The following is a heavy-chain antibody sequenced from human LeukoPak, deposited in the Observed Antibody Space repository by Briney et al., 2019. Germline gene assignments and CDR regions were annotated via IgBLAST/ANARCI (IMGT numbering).Heavy chain of an antibody. CDR3: AKGLFSGDDKYFDF. J-gene: IGHJ4*02. D-gene: IGHD5-12*01. CDR2: ISSTSSDI. V-gene: IGHV3-21*04. CDR1: GFAFETYT. Sequence: PGGSLRLSCVASGFAFETYTMNWVRQAPGKGLEWVSFISSTSSDINYADSVRDRFTISRDNAKNSLFLQMDSLRVEDTAVYYCAKGLFSGDDKYFDFWGQGTLVTVSS.